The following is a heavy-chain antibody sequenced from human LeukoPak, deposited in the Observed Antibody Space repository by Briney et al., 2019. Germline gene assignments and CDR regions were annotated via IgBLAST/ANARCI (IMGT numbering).Heavy chain of an antibody. CDR2: IYYSGST. CDR1: GGSISSYY. CDR3: ARHSPTEYGSPRRAFDH. J-gene: IGHJ4*02. V-gene: IGHV4-59*08. D-gene: IGHD2/OR15-2a*01. Sequence: PSETLSLTCTVSGGSISSYYWSWIRQPPGKGLEWIGYIYYSGSTNYNPSLKSRVTISVDTSKNQFSLKLTSVTAADTAAYYCARHSPTEYGSPRRAFDHWGQGTLVTLSS.